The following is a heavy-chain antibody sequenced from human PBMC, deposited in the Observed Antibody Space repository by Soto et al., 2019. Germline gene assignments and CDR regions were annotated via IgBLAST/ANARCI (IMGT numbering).Heavy chain of an antibody. CDR1: GGTFSSYA. V-gene: IGHV1-69*12. Sequence: QVQLVQSGAEVKKPGSSVKVSCKASGGTFSSYAISWVRQAPGQGLEWMGGIIPIFGTANYAQKFQGRVTITADEATXKAXRXLSSLRSEDTAVYYCARGEGGCSGGGCDCGYDGMDVWGQGTTVTVSS. J-gene: IGHJ6*02. D-gene: IGHD2-15*01. CDR3: ARGEGGCSGGGCDCGYDGMDV. CDR2: IIPIFGTA.